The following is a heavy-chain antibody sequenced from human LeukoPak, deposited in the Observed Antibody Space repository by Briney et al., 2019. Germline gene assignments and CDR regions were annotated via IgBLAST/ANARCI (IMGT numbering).Heavy chain of an antibody. V-gene: IGHV3-23*01. CDR1: GLTFSRYA. CDR3: AKDHLTDILTGYSDY. J-gene: IGHJ4*02. CDR2: NSGSGGST. D-gene: IGHD3-9*01. Sequence: PGGSLTLSCAPSGLTFSRYAMRWARHAPGKALEWVSANSGSGGSTYYEDSVKGRFTSSRDNSKNTLYLQMNSLRAEDTAVYYCAKDHLTDILTGYSDYWGQGTLVTVSS.